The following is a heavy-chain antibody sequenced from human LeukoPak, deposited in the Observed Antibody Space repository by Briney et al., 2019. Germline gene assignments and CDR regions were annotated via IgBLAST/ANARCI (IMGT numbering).Heavy chain of an antibody. V-gene: IGHV3-33*01. CDR2: IWYDGSNK. J-gene: IGHJ6*04. D-gene: IGHD2-2*01. CDR3: ARDLARYCSSTSCYLAYYGMDV. CDR1: GFTFSSYG. Sequence: GRSPRLSCAASGFTFSSYGMHWVRQAPGKGLEWVAVIWYDGSNKYYADSVKGRFTISRDNSKNTLYLQMNSLRAEDTAVYYCARDLARYCSSTSCYLAYYGMDVWGKGTTVTVSS.